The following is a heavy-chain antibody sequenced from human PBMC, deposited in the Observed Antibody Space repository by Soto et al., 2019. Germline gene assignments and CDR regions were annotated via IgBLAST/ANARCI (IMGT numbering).Heavy chain of an antibody. CDR1: GGSISSGGYY. V-gene: IGHV4-31*03. J-gene: IGHJ6*02. CDR3: ARELDSGYDELNYYYYGMDV. D-gene: IGHD5-12*01. CDR2: IYYSGST. Sequence: SETLSLTCTVSGGSISSGGYYWSWIRQHPGKGLEWIGYIYYSGSTYYNPSLKSRVTISVDTSKNQFSLKLSSVTAADTAVYYCARELDSGYDELNYYYYGMDVWGQGTTVTVSS.